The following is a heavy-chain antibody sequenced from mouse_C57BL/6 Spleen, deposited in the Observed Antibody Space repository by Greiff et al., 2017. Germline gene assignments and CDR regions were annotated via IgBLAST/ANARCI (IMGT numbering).Heavy chain of an antibody. CDR3: ARQEAMVRGWFAY. V-gene: IGHV5-6*01. CDR2: ISSGGSYT. D-gene: IGHD2-2*01. CDR1: GFTFSSYG. Sequence: EVQGVESGGDLVKPGGSLKLSCAASGFTFSSYGLSWVRQTPDKRLEWVATISSGGSYTYYPDSVKGRFTISRDNAKNTLYLQMSSLKSEDTSMYYCARQEAMVRGWFAYWGQGTLVTVSA. J-gene: IGHJ3*01.